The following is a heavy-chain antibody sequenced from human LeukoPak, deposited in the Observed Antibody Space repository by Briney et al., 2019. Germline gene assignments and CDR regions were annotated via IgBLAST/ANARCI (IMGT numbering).Heavy chain of an antibody. J-gene: IGHJ3*01. CDR2: INQDGSEK. D-gene: IGHD6-13*01. CDR3: ARDRSRFLL. V-gene: IGHV3-7*01. CDR1: GFTFGSYW. Sequence: GGSLRLSCAASGFTFGSYWMSWVRQAPGKGLEWVGNINQDGSEKYYVDSVKGRLTISRDNAKNSLYLQMNSLRAEDMAVYYCARDRSRFLLWGQGTMVTVSS.